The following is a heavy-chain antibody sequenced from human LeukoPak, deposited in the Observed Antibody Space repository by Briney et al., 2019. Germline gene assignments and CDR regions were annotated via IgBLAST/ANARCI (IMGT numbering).Heavy chain of an antibody. CDR2: IRSKAYGGTT. CDR3: TREIRYFDWFQADY. D-gene: IGHD3-9*01. V-gene: IGHV3-49*04. CDR1: GFTFGDYA. Sequence: GGSLRLSCTASGFTFGDYAMSWVRQALGKGLEWVGFIRSKAYGGTTEYAASVKGRFTISRDDSKSVAYLQMDSLKTEDTAVYYCTREIRYFDWFQADYWGQGTLVTVSS. J-gene: IGHJ4*02.